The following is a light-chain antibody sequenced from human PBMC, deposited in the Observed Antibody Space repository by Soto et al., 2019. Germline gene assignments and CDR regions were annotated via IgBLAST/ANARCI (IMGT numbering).Light chain of an antibody. CDR3: QSYDSSLSGSGV. CDR2: EVS. Sequence: QSALTQPPSASGSPGQSVTISCTGTSSDVGAYNYVSWYQQHPGKAPKLMIYEVSKRPSGVPDRFSGSKSGNTASLTVSGLQAEDEADYYCQSYDSSLSGSGVFGGGTQLTVL. V-gene: IGLV2-8*01. CDR1: SSDVGAYNY. J-gene: IGLJ3*02.